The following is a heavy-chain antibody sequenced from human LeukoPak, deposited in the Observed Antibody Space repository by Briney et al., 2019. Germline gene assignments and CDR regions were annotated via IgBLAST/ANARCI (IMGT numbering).Heavy chain of an antibody. Sequence: ASVKVSCKASGYTFTSYYMHWVRQAPGQGLEWMGIINPSGGSTSYAQKFQGRVTMTRDTSTSTVYMELSRLRSEDTAVYYCASGITGEGAFDIWGQGTMVTVSS. D-gene: IGHD7-27*01. J-gene: IGHJ3*02. V-gene: IGHV1-46*01. CDR3: ASGITGEGAFDI. CDR2: INPSGGST. CDR1: GYTFTSYY.